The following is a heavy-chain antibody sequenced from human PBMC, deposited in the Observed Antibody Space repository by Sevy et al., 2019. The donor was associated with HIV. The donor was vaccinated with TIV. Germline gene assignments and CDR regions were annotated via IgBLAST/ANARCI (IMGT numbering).Heavy chain of an antibody. CDR1: GFTFSSYD. J-gene: IGHJ4*02. CDR3: ARDYGGAVDY. CDR2: IGTAGDT. V-gene: IGHV3-13*01. Sequence: GGSLRLSCAASGFTFSSYDMHWVRQATGKGLEWVSAIGTAGDTYYPGSVKGRFTISRENAKNSLYLQMNSLRAGDTAMDYCARDYGGAVDYWGQGTLVTVSS. D-gene: IGHD3-16*01.